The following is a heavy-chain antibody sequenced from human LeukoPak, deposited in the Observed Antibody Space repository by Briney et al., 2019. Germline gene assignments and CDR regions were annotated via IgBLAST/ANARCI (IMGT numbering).Heavy chain of an antibody. CDR2: IKQDGSEK. D-gene: IGHD3-10*01. CDR3: ARDSLWFGELNNY. J-gene: IGHJ4*02. CDR1: GFTFSSYW. V-gene: IGHV3-7*01. Sequence: GGSPRLSCAASGFTFSSYWMSWVRQAPGKGLEWVANIKQDGSEKYYVDSVKGRFTISRDNAKNSLYLQMNSLRAEDTAVYYCARDSLWFGELNNYWGQGTLVTVSS.